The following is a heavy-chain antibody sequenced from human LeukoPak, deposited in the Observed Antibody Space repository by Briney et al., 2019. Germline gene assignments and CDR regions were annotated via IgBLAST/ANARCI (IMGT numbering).Heavy chain of an antibody. Sequence: ASVKVSFKASGYTFTSYSISWVRQAPGQGLEWVAWINSYSGNTDYAQKLQGRVTMTTDTSTGTAYMELRSLRSDDTAVYYCARLWYSGSYYLPDSWGQGTMVTVSS. D-gene: IGHD1-26*01. CDR1: GYTFTSYS. CDR2: INSYSGNT. V-gene: IGHV1-18*01. J-gene: IGHJ4*02. CDR3: ARLWYSGSYYLPDS.